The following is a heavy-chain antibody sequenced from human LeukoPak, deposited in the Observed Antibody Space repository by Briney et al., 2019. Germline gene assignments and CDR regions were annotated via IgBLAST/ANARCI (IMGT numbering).Heavy chain of an antibody. Sequence: SETLSLTCTVSGYSISSGYYWGWIRQPPGKGLEWIGSIYHSGSTYYNPSLKSRVTISVDTSKNQFSLKLSSVTAADTAVYYCARGSVELLVDYWGQGTRVTVSS. CDR1: GYSISSGYY. J-gene: IGHJ4*02. D-gene: IGHD2-15*01. CDR3: ARGSVELLVDY. V-gene: IGHV4-38-2*02. CDR2: IYHSGST.